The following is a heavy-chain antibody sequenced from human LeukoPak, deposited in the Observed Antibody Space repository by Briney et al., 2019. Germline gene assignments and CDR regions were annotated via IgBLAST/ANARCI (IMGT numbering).Heavy chain of an antibody. J-gene: IGHJ6*02. V-gene: IGHV3-21*04. Sequence: GGSLRLSCAASGFTFSSYSMNWVRQAPGKGLEWVSSISSSSSYIYYADSVKGRFTISRDNAKNSLYLQMNSLRAEDTSVYYCATNDFWSGYSDYGMDVWGQGTTVTVSS. CDR1: GFTFSSYS. CDR3: ATNDFWSGYSDYGMDV. D-gene: IGHD3-3*01. CDR2: ISSSSSYI.